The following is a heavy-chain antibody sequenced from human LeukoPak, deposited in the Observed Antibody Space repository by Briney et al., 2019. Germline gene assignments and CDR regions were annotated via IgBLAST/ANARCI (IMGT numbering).Heavy chain of an antibody. D-gene: IGHD1-26*01. J-gene: IGHJ5*02. V-gene: IGHV4-38-2*02. Sequence: SETLSLTCTVSGYSISSGYYWGWIRQPPGKGLEWIGSIYQSGSTYYNPSLKSLGTISVETSTNQFSLKLSSVTAADTAVYYCARDFSGVGAPPLGSYWFDPWGQGTLVTVSS. CDR1: GYSISSGYY. CDR2: IYQSGST. CDR3: ARDFSGVGAPPLGSYWFDP.